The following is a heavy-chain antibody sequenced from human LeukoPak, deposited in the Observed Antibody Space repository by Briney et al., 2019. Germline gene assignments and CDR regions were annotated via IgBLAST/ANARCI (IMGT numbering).Heavy chain of an antibody. J-gene: IGHJ4*02. V-gene: IGHV1-2*04. CDR3: ARSGPYSSGGDPFDY. Sequence: ASVTVSCKASGYTFTGYYMHWVRQAPGQGLEWMGWINPNSGGTNYAQKFQGWVTMTRDTSISTAYMELSRLRSDDTAVYYCARSGPYSSGGDPFDYWGQGTLVTVSS. CDR2: INPNSGGT. D-gene: IGHD6-19*01. CDR1: GYTFTGYY.